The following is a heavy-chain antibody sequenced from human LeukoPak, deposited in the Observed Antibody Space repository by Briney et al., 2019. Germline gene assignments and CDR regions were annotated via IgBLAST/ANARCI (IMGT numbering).Heavy chain of an antibody. D-gene: IGHD6-19*01. J-gene: IGHJ4*02. CDR2: VYYSGTT. CDR3: ARQLLIAVSDF. CDR1: GGSLSSSNYY. V-gene: IGHV4-39*01. Sequence: SETLPLTCTVSGGSLSSSNYYWGWTRQPPGKGLEWIGSVYYSGTTHYNPSLKSRVTISVDTSKKQFSLKLTSVTAADTAVYYCARQLLIAVSDFWGQGTLVTVSS.